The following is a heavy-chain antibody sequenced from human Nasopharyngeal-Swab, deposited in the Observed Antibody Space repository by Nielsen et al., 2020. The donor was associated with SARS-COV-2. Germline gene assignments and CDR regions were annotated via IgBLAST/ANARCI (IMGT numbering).Heavy chain of an antibody. CDR3: ARFMTTVTSFDY. J-gene: IGHJ4*02. CDR2: ISTSGSST. D-gene: IGHD4-17*01. CDR1: GFTFGDYH. V-gene: IGHV3-11*04. Sequence: GGSLRLSCAASGFTFGDYHMAWIRQAPGRGLEWVSYISTSGSSTDSADSVKGRFTISRDNANNLLYLQMNSLRAEDTAVYYCARFMTTVTSFDYWGQGILVTVSS.